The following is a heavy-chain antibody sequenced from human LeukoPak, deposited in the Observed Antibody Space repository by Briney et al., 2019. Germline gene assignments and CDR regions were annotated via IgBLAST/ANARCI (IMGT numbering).Heavy chain of an antibody. CDR2: IYTSGST. CDR3: ARGRRGGSYYGGFVVAFDI. J-gene: IGHJ3*02. D-gene: IGHD1-26*01. V-gene: IGHV4-4*09. CDR1: GGSISSYY. Sequence: PSETLSLTCTVSGGSISSYYWSWIRQPPGKGLEWIGYIYTSGSTNYNPSLKSRVTISVDTSKNQFSLKLSSVTAADTAVYYCARGRRGGSYYGGFVVAFDIWGQGTMVTVSS.